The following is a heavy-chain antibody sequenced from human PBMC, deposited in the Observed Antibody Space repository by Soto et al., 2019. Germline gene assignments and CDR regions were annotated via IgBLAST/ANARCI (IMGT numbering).Heavy chain of an antibody. CDR2: IYYSGST. CDR3: ARDSIAARLVDY. CDR1: GGSISSSSYY. V-gene: IGHV4-39*02. J-gene: IGHJ4*02. Sequence: SETLSLTCTVSGGSISSSSYYWGWIRQPPGKGLEWIGSIYYSGSTYYNPSLKSRVTISVDTSKNQFSLKLSSVTAADTAVYYCARDSIAARLVDYWGQGTLVTVSS. D-gene: IGHD6-6*01.